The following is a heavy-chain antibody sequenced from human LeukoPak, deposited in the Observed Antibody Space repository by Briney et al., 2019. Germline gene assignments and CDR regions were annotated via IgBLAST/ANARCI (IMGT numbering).Heavy chain of an antibody. CDR2: ISYDGSNK. CDR1: RFIFSNYW. V-gene: IGHV3-30*03. CDR3: ARDVRYDFWSGSPYNWFDP. D-gene: IGHD3-3*01. J-gene: IGHJ5*02. Sequence: GGSLRLSCAASRFIFSNYWMTWVRQASGKGLEWVAVISYDGSNKYYADSVKGRFTISRDNSKNTLYLQMNSLRAEDTAVYYCARDVRYDFWSGSPYNWFDPWGQGTLVTVSS.